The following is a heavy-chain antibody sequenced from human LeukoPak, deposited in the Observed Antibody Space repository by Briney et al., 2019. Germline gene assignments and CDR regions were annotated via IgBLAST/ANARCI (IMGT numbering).Heavy chain of an antibody. V-gene: IGHV3-9*01. Sequence: PGGSLRLSCAASGFTFDDYAMHWVRQAPGKGLEWVSGISWNSGSIGYADSVKGRFTISRDNAKNSLHLQMNSLRAEDTALYYCAKTYDNQLLWGGWFDPWGQGTLVTVSS. CDR1: GFTFDDYA. J-gene: IGHJ5*02. D-gene: IGHD2-2*01. CDR2: ISWNSGSI. CDR3: AKTYDNQLLWGGWFDP.